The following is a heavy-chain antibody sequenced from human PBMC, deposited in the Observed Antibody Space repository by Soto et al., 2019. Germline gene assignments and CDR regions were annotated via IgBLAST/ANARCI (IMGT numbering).Heavy chain of an antibody. J-gene: IGHJ4*02. D-gene: IGHD2-15*01. V-gene: IGHV3-23*01. CDR1: GFTFSSYA. CDR2: ISCSGGST. CDR3: AKIGGYLGY. Sequence: EVQLLESGGGLVQPGGSLRLSCAASGFTFSSYAMSWVRQAPGKGLVWVSAISCSGGSTYYADSVKGRFTISRDNSKNKLYLRMNSLRVEDKGVYYWAKIGGYLGYLGQGTLVTVSS.